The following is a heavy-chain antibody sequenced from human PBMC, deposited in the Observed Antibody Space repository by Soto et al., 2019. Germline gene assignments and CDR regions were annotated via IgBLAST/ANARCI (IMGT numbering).Heavy chain of an antibody. D-gene: IGHD3-3*01. Sequence: EVQLVESGGGLVKPGGSLRLSCAASGFTVSNIWMSWVRQAPGKGLEWVGRIKTNIIGGATDYAAPLKGRFIISRDDSKNTLYLQMNTLKTEDTAVYYCTALWYYTESSGYWGQGTLVTVSS. J-gene: IGHJ4*02. CDR3: TALWYYTESSGY. CDR1: GFTVSNIW. V-gene: IGHV3-15*01. CDR2: IKTNIIGGAT.